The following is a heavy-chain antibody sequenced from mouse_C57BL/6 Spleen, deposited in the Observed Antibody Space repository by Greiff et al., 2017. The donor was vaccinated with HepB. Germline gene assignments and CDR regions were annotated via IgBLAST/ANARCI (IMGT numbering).Heavy chain of an antibody. V-gene: IGHV14-4*01. D-gene: IGHD1-1*01. Sequence: EVQLQQSGAELVRPGASVKLSCTASGFNIKDDYMHWVKQRPEQGLEWIGWIDPENGATEYASKFQGKATITADTSSNTAYLQLSSLTSEDTAVYYCTKDYSSSYDFDYWGQGTTLTVSS. CDR1: GFNIKDDY. CDR2: IDPENGAT. J-gene: IGHJ2*01. CDR3: TKDYSSSYDFDY.